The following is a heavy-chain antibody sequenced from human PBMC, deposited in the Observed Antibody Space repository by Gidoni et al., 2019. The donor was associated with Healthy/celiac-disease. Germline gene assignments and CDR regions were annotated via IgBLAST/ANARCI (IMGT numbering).Heavy chain of an antibody. CDR1: GYTFTGYY. D-gene: IGHD2-2*02. J-gene: IGHJ4*02. CDR3: ARGTGAVVPAAIHDY. V-gene: IGHV1-2*02. Sequence: QVQLVQSGAEVKKPGASVKVSCKASGYTFTGYYMHWVRQAPGQGLEWMGWINPNSGGTNYAQKFQGRVTMTRDTSISTAYMELSRLRSDDTAVYYCARGTGAVVPAAIHDYWGQGTLVTVSS. CDR2: INPNSGGT.